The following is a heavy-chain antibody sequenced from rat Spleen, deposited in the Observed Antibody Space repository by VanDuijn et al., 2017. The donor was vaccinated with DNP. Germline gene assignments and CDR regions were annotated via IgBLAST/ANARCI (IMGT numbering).Heavy chain of an antibody. CDR2: INKDSSTI. CDR3: SKGPNFGGYSDYFDY. D-gene: IGHD1-11*01. V-gene: IGHV4-2*01. CDR1: GFNFNDYW. J-gene: IGHJ2*01. Sequence: EVKLVESGGCLVQPGRSLKLSCAASGFNFNDYWMGWVRQAPGKGLEWNGEINKDSSTISYSPSLKDKFTISKDNAQNTLYLQMSILGSEDTAIYYCSKGPNFGGYSDYFDYWGQGVMVTVSS.